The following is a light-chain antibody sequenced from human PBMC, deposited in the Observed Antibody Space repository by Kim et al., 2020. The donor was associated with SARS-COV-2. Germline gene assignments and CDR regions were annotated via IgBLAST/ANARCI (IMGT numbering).Light chain of an antibody. Sequence: GQSIPLTCSGTSNGVGNNNLVSLYQNHPGKAPKLMIHDVTERPSGVSDRFSGSRSGNTASLTISGLQTEDEATYYCTSFTTKQTIVFGGGTQLTVL. CDR2: DVT. J-gene: IGLJ2*01. CDR1: SNGVGNNNL. CDR3: TSFTTKQTIV. V-gene: IGLV2-14*02.